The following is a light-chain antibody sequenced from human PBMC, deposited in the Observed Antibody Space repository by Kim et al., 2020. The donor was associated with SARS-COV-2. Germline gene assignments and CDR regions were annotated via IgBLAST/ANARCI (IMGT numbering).Light chain of an antibody. Sequence: LSPGELATLSCRARQSVSSSYLAWYQQKPGQSPRLLIYGASSRATGIPDRFSGGGSGTDFTLTISRLEPEDFAVYFCQQYGGSPRTFGQGTKLEI. CDR3: QQYGGSPRT. V-gene: IGKV3-20*01. CDR2: GAS. J-gene: IGKJ2*01. CDR1: QSVSSSY.